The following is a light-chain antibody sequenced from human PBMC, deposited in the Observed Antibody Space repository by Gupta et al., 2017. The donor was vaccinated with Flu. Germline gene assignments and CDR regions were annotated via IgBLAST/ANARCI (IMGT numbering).Light chain of an antibody. CDR1: QSVSSSY. V-gene: IGKV3-20*01. Sequence: EIVLTQSPGTLSLSPGDRATLSCRASQSVSSSYLDWYQQKPGQAPRLLIYGASTRATGIPDRFSGSGSGTDFTLTISRLEPEDFAVYYCQQYCDSVWTFGQGTKVEIK. J-gene: IGKJ1*01. CDR3: QQYCDSVWT. CDR2: GAS.